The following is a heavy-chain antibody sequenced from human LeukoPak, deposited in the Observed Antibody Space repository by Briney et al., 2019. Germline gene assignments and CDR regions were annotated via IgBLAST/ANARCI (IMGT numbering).Heavy chain of an antibody. D-gene: IGHD5-12*01. CDR2: LIGSSGST. J-gene: IGHJ4*02. CDR3: AKGAYDYIEIAYFDS. Sequence: VGSLRLSCAASGFTSTKYAMNWVRQAPGKGLEWVSVLIGSSGSTDYADSVKGRFTMSRDISKNTLFLQMNSLRAEDTAIYYCAKGAYDYIEIAYFDSWGQGTLVTVSS. V-gene: IGHV3-23*01. CDR1: GFTSTKYA.